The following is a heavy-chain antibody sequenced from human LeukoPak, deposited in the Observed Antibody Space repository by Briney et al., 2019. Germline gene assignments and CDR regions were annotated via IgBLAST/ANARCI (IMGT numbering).Heavy chain of an antibody. CDR2: IYGGGHS. J-gene: IGHJ4*02. D-gene: IGHD2-2*01. Sequence: MTSETLSLTCVVCDYSITSSTWWGWIRQPPGKGLEWIGYIYGGGHSNYNPSLKGRVTMSVDRSENQLSLKLSSVTAVDTAVYYCARGVDPAAYDYWGQGTLVTVSS. CDR3: ARGVDPAAYDY. CDR1: DYSITSSTW. V-gene: IGHV4-28*03.